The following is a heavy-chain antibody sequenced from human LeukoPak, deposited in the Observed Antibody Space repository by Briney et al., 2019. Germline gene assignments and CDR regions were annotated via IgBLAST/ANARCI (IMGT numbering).Heavy chain of an antibody. CDR3: AKDRSIMITFGGVIVPAFDY. D-gene: IGHD3-16*02. J-gene: IGHJ4*02. CDR2: ISGSGGST. V-gene: IGHV3-23*01. CDR1: GFSFSSYG. Sequence: GGSLRLSCAASGFSFSSYGMHWVRQAPGKGLEWVSAISGSGGSTYYADSVKGRFTISRDNSKNTLYLQMNSLRAEDTAVYYCAKDRSIMITFGGVIVPAFDYWGQGTLVTVSS.